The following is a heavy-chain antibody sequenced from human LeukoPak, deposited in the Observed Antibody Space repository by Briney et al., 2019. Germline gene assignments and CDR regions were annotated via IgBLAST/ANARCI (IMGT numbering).Heavy chain of an antibody. D-gene: IGHD2-2*01. CDR2: IRYDGSNK. Sequence: TGGSLRLSCAASGFTFSSYGMHWVRQAPGKGLEWVAFIRYDGSNKYCADSVKGRFTISRDNSKNTLYLQMNSLRAEDTAVYYCAKNVVVVPAASDYWGQGTLVTVSS. V-gene: IGHV3-30*02. CDR1: GFTFSSYG. J-gene: IGHJ4*02. CDR3: AKNVVVVPAASDY.